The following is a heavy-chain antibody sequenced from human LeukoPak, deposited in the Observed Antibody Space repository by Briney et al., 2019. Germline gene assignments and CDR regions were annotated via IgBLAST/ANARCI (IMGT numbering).Heavy chain of an antibody. Sequence: SQTLSLTCTVSGGSISSGGYYWSWIRQHPGKGLEWIGYIYYSGSTYYNPSLKSRVIISVDTSKNQFSLKLSSVTAADTAVYYCAREVPAAITFDPWGQGTLVTVSS. CDR3: AREVPAAITFDP. V-gene: IGHV4-31*03. CDR2: IYYSGST. D-gene: IGHD2-2*01. CDR1: GGSISSGGYY. J-gene: IGHJ5*02.